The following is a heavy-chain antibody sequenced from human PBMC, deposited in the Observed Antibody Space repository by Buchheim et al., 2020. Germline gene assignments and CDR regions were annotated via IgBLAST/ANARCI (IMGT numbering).Heavy chain of an antibody. CDR2: IYWDDDK. J-gene: IGHJ5*02. CDR1: GFSLSTSGVG. CDR3: AHRQDPDSSPGVGFDP. V-gene: IGHV2-5*02. D-gene: IGHD6-13*01. Sequence: QITLKESGPTLVKPTQTLTLTCTFSGFSLSTSGVGVGWIRQPPGKALEWLALIYWDDDKRYSPSLKSRLAITKDTSNNQVGLTMTNMDPVDTATYYCAHRQDPDSSPGVGFDPWGQGTL.